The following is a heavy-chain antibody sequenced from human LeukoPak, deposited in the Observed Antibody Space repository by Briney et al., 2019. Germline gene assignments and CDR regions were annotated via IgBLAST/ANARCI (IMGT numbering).Heavy chain of an antibody. J-gene: IGHJ6*02. CDR3: ARIEVPASEAMDV. CDR2: ISAYNGNT. D-gene: IGHD2-21*01. V-gene: IGHV1-18*04. CDR1: GYTFTGYY. Sequence: GASVKVSCKASGYTFTGYYMHWVRQAPGQGLEWMGWISAYNGNTNYAQKLQGRVTMTTDTSTSTAYMELRSLRSDDTAVYYCARIEVPASEAMDVWGQGTTVTVSS.